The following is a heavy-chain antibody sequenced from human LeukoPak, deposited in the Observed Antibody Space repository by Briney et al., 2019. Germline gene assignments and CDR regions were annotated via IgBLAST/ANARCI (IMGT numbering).Heavy chain of an antibody. J-gene: IGHJ4*02. Sequence: GGSLRLSCAASGFTYSSYWMHWVRQAPGKGLVWVSHINTDGSSTSYADSVKGRFTISRDNAKNTLYLQMNSLRAEDTAVYYCAREATGFDYWGQGTLVTVSS. D-gene: IGHD1-1*01. CDR2: INTDGSST. CDR1: GFTYSSYW. CDR3: AREATGFDY. V-gene: IGHV3-74*01.